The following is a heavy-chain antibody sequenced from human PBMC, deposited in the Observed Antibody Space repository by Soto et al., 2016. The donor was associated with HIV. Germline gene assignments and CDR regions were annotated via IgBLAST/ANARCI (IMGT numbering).Heavy chain of an antibody. CDR2: IDHFGSI. J-gene: IGHJ4*02. D-gene: IGHD3-22*01. V-gene: IGHV4-34*02. Sequence: QVRLQQWGTRLVKSSESLSLTCAVYGASLKNYYWSWIRQAPGKGLEWIGEIDHFGSIDYNLSLRGRANISIDTSKNQFSLRLNSVTAADTGVYYCARHVMIVTPNFDSWGQGTVVIVSS. CDR3: ARHVMIVTPNFDS. CDR1: GASLKNYY.